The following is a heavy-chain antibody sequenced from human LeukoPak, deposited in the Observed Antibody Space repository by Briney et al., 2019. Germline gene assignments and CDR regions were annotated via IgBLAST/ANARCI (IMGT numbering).Heavy chain of an antibody. CDR3: AKDRTVGASYWYFDL. CDR1: AFTVSSSF. Sequence: PGGSLRLSCAASAFTVSSSFMSWVRQAPGKGLEWVSIIYSNGNTHYADSVKGRFTISRDSSRNTLFLHMNTLRAEDTAIYYCAKDRTVGASYWYFDLWGRGTLVTVSS. D-gene: IGHD1-26*01. V-gene: IGHV3-53*01. J-gene: IGHJ2*01. CDR2: IYSNGNT.